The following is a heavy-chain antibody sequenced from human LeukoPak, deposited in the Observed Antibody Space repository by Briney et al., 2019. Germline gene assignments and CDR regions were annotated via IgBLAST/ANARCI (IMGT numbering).Heavy chain of an antibody. V-gene: IGHV6-1*01. CDR2: TYYRSKWYN. CDR1: GDSVSSNSAA. D-gene: IGHD2-15*01. J-gene: IGHJ4*02. Sequence: SQTLSLTCAISGDSVSSNSAAWNWIRQSPSRGLEWLGRTYYRSKWYNDYAVSVKSRITINPDTSKNQFSLKLSSVTAADTAVYYCASAAQTLGYCSGGSCYSSRPFDYWGQGTLVTVSS. CDR3: ASAAQTLGYCSGGSCYSSRPFDY.